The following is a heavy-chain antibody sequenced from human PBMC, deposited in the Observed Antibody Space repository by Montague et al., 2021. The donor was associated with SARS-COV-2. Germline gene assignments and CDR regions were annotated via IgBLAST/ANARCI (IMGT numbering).Heavy chain of an antibody. CDR1: GYTLSEVS. CDR2: FDPEDGET. D-gene: IGHD2-21*02. V-gene: IGHV1-24*01. J-gene: IGHJ4*02. CDR3: ATSRWSLLPEY. Sequence: SVKVSCKVSGYTLSEVSMHWARQAPGKGLEWMGGFDPEDGETIYAQRFQGRVTMTEDTSTDTAYMELSSLRSEDSGVYYCATSRWSLLPEYWGQGTLVTVSS.